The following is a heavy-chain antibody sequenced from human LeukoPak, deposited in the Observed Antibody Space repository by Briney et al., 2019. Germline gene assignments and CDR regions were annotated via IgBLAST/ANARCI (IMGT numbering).Heavy chain of an antibody. J-gene: IGHJ4*02. Sequence: SVKVSCKASGGTFSSHAISWVRQAPGQGLEWVGGIFPIFGTTNYAQKFQGRVTITTDESTSTGYMELRSLRSDDTAVYYCARGDSGYDYGFDNWGQGTLVTVSS. CDR1: GGTFSSHA. V-gene: IGHV1-69*05. CDR3: ARGDSGYDYGFDN. CDR2: IFPIFGTT. D-gene: IGHD5-12*01.